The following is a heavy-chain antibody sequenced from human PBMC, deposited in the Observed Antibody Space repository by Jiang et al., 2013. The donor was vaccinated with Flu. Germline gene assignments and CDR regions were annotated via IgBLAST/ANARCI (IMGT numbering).Heavy chain of an antibody. V-gene: IGHV3-30-3*01. J-gene: IGHJ4*02. CDR3: ARDLPVAEYYFDY. D-gene: IGHD6-19*01. CDR1: GFTFSSYA. Sequence: RSLRLSCAASGFTFSSYAMHWVRQAPGKGLEWVAVISYDGSNKYYADSVKGRFTISRDNSKNTLYLQMNSLRAEDTAVYYCARDLPVAEYYFDYWGQGTLVTVSS. CDR2: ISYDGSNK.